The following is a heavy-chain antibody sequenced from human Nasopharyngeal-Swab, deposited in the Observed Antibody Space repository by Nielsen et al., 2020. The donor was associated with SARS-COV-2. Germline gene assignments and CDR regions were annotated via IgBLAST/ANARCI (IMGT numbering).Heavy chain of an antibody. CDR2: ISRFNGVI. CDR3: ARDRTQLLVFYYYGLDV. J-gene: IGHJ6*02. V-gene: IGHV1-18*01. CDR1: AYTFTDYG. D-gene: IGHD4-11*01. Sequence: ASVKVSCKALAYTFTDYGVTWVRQAPGQGLEWVGWISRFNGVIHYAQKFQDRVIMTTDTSTNTAYLEVTSLTSADTAVYYCARDRTQLLVFYYYGLDVWGQGTTVTVSS.